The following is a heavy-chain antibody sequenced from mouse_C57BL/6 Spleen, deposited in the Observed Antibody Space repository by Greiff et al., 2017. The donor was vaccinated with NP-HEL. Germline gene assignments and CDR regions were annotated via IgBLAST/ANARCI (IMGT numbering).Heavy chain of an antibody. J-gene: IGHJ1*03. V-gene: IGHV1-50*01. Sequence: QQSGQGLERTGETDPFDSYTTYNQKFKGKATLTVDTPSSTAYMQLSSLTSEDSAVYYCARCYYYGSSYWYFDVWGTGTTVTVSS. CDR2: TDPFDSYT. D-gene: IGHD1-1*01. CDR3: ARCYYYGSSYWYFDV.